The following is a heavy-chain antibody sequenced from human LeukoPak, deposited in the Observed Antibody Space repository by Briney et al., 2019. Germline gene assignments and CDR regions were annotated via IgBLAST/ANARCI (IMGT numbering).Heavy chain of an antibody. CDR2: ISGSGGST. V-gene: IGHV3-23*01. D-gene: IGHD4/OR15-4a*01. Sequence: PGGSLRLSCAASGFTFSSYAMNWVRQAPGKGLEWVSAISGSGGSTYYADSVKGRFTISRDNSKNTMSLQMNSLRAEDTAVYYCAKRGTMVTEYYFDYWGQGTLVTVSS. J-gene: IGHJ4*02. CDR1: GFTFSSYA. CDR3: AKRGTMVTEYYFDY.